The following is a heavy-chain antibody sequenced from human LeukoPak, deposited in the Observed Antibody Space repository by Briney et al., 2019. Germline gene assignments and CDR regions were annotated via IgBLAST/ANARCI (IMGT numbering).Heavy chain of an antibody. V-gene: IGHV1-2*02. Sequence: ASVKVSCKASGYTFTGYYMHWVRQAPGQGLEWMGWINPNSGDTNYAQKFQGRVTMARDTSITTAYMELSRLRSDDTAVYYCARDWLLRYSEGGFDYWGQGTLVTVSS. CDR3: ARDWLLRYSEGGFDY. J-gene: IGHJ4*02. CDR2: INPNSGDT. D-gene: IGHD3-9*01. CDR1: GYTFTGYY.